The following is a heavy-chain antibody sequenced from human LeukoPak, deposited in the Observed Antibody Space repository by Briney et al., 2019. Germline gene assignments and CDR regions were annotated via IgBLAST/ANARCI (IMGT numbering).Heavy chain of an antibody. CDR2: MNPNSGNT. V-gene: IGHV1-8*03. CDR1: GYTFTSYD. Sequence: ASVTVSCKASGYTFTSYDINWVRQATGQGLEWMGWMNPNSGNTGYAQKFQGRVTITRNTSISTAYMELSSLRSEDTAVYYCARVSSGWYGGFDYWGQGTLVTVSS. J-gene: IGHJ4*02. D-gene: IGHD6-19*01. CDR3: ARVSSGWYGGFDY.